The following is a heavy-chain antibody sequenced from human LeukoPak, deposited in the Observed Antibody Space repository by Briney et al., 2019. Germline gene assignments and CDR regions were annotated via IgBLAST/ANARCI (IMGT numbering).Heavy chain of an antibody. CDR2: IKEDGSEK. CDR3: ARDWVAGVPFDAFDI. D-gene: IGHD3-10*01. CDR1: GFTLSSYW. V-gene: IGHV3-7*03. Sequence: GGSLRLSCAASGFTLSSYWMSWVRQAPGKGLEWGANIKEDGSEKYYVDSVKGRFTISRDNAKNSLYLHMNSLTAEDTAMYYCARDWVAGVPFDAFDIWGQGTMVSVSS. J-gene: IGHJ3*02.